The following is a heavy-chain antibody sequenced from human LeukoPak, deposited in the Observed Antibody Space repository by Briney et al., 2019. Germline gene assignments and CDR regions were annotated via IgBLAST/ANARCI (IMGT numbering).Heavy chain of an antibody. CDR3: ARDRREWSYYDSSGYFGY. Sequence: GGSLRLSCAASGFTFSSYAMHWVRQAPGKGLGWVAVISYDGSNKYYADSVKGRFTISRDNSKNTLYLQMNSLRAEDTAVYYCARDRREWSYYDSSGYFGYWGQGTLVTVSS. J-gene: IGHJ4*02. CDR1: GFTFSSYA. V-gene: IGHV3-30*01. D-gene: IGHD3-22*01. CDR2: ISYDGSNK.